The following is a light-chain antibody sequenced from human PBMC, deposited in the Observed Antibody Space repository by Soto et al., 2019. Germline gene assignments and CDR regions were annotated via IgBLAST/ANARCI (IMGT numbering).Light chain of an antibody. Sequence: EIVLTQSPGTLSLSPGERATLSCRASQSVSSSYLAWYQQKPGQAPRLLIYGASSRATGIPDRFSGSGSWTDVTLTISRLEPEDFAVYYCQQYGSSPSFDQGTKLEIK. CDR2: GAS. CDR1: QSVSSSY. V-gene: IGKV3-20*01. J-gene: IGKJ2*01. CDR3: QQYGSSPS.